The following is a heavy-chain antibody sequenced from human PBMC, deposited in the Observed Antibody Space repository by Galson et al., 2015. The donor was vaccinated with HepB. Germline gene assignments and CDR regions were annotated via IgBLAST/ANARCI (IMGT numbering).Heavy chain of an antibody. Sequence: LVKPTQTLTLTCTFSGFSLSTSGMCVSWIRQPPGKGLEWIGEIYHSGSTNYNPSLKSRVTISVDKSKNQFSLKLSSVTAADTAVYYCARLTFPLGGARGFDPWGQGTLVTVSS. CDR3: ARLTFPLGGARGFDP. D-gene: IGHD1-14*01. CDR2: IYHSGST. V-gene: IGHV4-4*02. CDR1: GFSLSTSGM. J-gene: IGHJ5*02.